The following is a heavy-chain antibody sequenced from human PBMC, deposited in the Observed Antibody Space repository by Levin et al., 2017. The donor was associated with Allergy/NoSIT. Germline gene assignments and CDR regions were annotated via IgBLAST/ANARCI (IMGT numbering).Heavy chain of an antibody. Sequence: SETLSLTCTVSGGSISSGDYYWSWIRQPPGKGLEWIGYIYYSGSTYYNPSLKSRVTISVDTSKNQFSLKLSSVTAADTAVYYCARDRVTYDYGSGSRDAFDIWGQGTMVTVSS. CDR1: GGSISSGDYY. D-gene: IGHD3-10*01. J-gene: IGHJ3*02. CDR3: ARDRVTYDYGSGSRDAFDI. V-gene: IGHV4-30-4*01. CDR2: IYYSGST.